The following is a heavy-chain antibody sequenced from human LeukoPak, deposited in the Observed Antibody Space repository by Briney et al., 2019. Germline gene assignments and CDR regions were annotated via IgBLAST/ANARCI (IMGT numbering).Heavy chain of an antibody. CDR1: GFTFSSYG. CDR3: ARDRAMVFMLN. D-gene: IGHD5-18*01. J-gene: IGHJ4*02. CDR2: ISYDGSNK. V-gene: IGHV3-30*03. Sequence: GGSLRLSCAASGFTFSSYGMHWVRQAPGKGLEWVAVISYDGSNKYYADSVKGRFTISRDNSKNTLYLQMNSLRSEDTAVYYCARDRAMVFMLNWGQGTLVTVSS.